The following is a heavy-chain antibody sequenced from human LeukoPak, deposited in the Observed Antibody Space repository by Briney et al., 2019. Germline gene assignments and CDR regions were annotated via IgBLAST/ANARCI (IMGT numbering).Heavy chain of an antibody. CDR1: GFTVSSNY. D-gene: IGHD1-14*01. Sequence: GGSLRLSCAASGFTVSSNYMSWVRQAPGKGLEWVSEIYSDGSTYYAASVKGRFSISRDNAKNFLYLQMNSLRIEDTAYYYCVKGPTGAPGLNWFDPWGQGNLVIVSS. J-gene: IGHJ5*02. CDR2: IYSDGST. V-gene: IGHV3-53*05. CDR3: VKGPTGAPGLNWFDP.